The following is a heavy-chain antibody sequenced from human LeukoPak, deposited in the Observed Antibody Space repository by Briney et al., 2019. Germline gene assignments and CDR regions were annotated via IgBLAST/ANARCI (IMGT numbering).Heavy chain of an antibody. CDR2: MNPNSGNT. V-gene: IGHV1-8*01. CDR3: AGAVAGTYYYYYGMDV. J-gene: IGHJ6*02. CDR1: GYTFTSYD. D-gene: IGHD6-19*01. Sequence: VASVKVFCKASGYTFTSYDINWVRQATGQGLEWMGWMNPNSGNTGYAQKFQGRVTMTRNTSISTAYMELSSLRSEDTAVYYCAGAVAGTYYYYYGMDVWGQGTTVTVSS.